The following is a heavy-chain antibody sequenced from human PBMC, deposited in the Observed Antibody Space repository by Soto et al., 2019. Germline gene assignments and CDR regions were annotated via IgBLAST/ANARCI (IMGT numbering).Heavy chain of an antibody. J-gene: IGHJ4*02. CDR3: AKVRGYASGWRYFDY. D-gene: IGHD5-12*01. V-gene: IGHV4-59*01. CDR2: IFHTGST. CDR1: GGSISGYY. Sequence: SETLSLTCNVSGGSISGYYWSWIRQAPGKGLQWIGYIFHTGSTSYNPPLRSRVTISVDTSKNQFSLNMNSVTAADTAVYYCAKVRGYASGWRYFDYWGQGTLVTVSS.